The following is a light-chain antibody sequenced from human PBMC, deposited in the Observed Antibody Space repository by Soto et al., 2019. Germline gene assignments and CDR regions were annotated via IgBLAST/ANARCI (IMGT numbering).Light chain of an antibody. Sequence: DIQMTQSPSTLSAFVGDSVTITCRASQSISSWLAWYQQRPGKAPKLLIYKASTLESGVPSRFSGSESGTQFTLTISSLQPEDFATYYCQQYTTYPWTFGQGPRWIS. CDR3: QQYTTYPWT. J-gene: IGKJ1*01. CDR2: KAS. V-gene: IGKV1-5*03. CDR1: QSISSW.